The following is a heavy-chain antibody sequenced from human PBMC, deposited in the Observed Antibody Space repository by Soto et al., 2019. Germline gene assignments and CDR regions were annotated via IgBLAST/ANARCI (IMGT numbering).Heavy chain of an antibody. Sequence: GGSLRLSCAASGFTFSSYDMHWVRQATGKGLEWVSAIGTAGDTYYPGSVKGRFTISRENAKNSLYLQMNSLRAEDTAVYYCARMPPLYCSSTSCSRNDKGFDYWGQGTLVTVSS. CDR1: GFTFSSYD. J-gene: IGHJ4*02. CDR2: IGTAGDT. CDR3: ARMPPLYCSSTSCSRNDKGFDY. D-gene: IGHD2-2*01. V-gene: IGHV3-13*01.